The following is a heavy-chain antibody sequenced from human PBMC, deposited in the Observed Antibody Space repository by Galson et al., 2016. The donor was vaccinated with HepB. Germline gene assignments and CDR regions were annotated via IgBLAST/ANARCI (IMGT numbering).Heavy chain of an antibody. CDR3: AKDRLAAPYYYYVMDV. Sequence: SLRLSCAASGFTFSNYGMHWVRQAPGKGLEWVALISYDGINSYYEDSLKGRFTISRDNSKNTLYLQMNSLRAEDTGVYYCAKDRLAAPYYYYVMDVWGQGTTVTVSS. CDR2: ISYDGINS. CDR1: GFTFSNYG. D-gene: IGHD3-10*01. J-gene: IGHJ6*02. V-gene: IGHV3-30*18.